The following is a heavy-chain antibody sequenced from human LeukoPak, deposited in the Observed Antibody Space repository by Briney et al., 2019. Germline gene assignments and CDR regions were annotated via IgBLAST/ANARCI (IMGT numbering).Heavy chain of an antibody. D-gene: IGHD3-16*02. CDR3: ARDPGYDYVWGSYRSFDY. CDR1: GFTFSSYE. Sequence: GGSLRLSCAASGFTFSSYEMKWVRQAPGKGLEWVSYISSSGSTIYYADSVKGRFTISRDNAKNSLYLQMNSLRAEDTAVYYCARDPGYDYVWGSYRSFDYWGQGTLVTVSS. CDR2: ISSSGSTI. J-gene: IGHJ4*02. V-gene: IGHV3-48*03.